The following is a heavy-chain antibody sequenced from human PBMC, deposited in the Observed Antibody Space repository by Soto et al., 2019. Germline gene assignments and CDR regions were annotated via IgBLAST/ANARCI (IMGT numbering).Heavy chain of an antibody. J-gene: IGHJ6*02. D-gene: IGHD2-2*02. CDR3: AREYTAWPLAYGLDV. V-gene: IGHV3-21*01. Sequence: GGALRLSCVGSGFTCSTYIINWVRQSPGKGLEWVSSISSRSDIYYADSVKGRFTISRDNAKNSVSLQMNSLRAEDTAVYYCAREYTAWPLAYGLDVWGQGTTVTVSS. CDR1: GFTCSTYI. CDR2: ISSRSDI.